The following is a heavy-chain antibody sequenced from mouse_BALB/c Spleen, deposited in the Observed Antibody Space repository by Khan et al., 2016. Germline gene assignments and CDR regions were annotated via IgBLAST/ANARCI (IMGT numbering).Heavy chain of an antibody. D-gene: IGHD2-1*01. Sequence: QVQLQQSGAELVRPGSSVKISCKASGYAFSSYWMNWVKQRPGQGLEWIGQIYPGDGDTNYNGKFKGKATLTADKSSSTAYMQLSSLTSEDSAVYFCARYDNYAWFAYWGQGTLVTVSA. CDR2: IYPGDGDT. CDR3: ARYDNYAWFAY. V-gene: IGHV1-80*01. CDR1: GYAFSSYW. J-gene: IGHJ3*01.